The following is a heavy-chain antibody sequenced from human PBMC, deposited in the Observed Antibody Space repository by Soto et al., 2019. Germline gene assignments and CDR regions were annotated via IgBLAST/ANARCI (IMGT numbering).Heavy chain of an antibody. Sequence: QVQLVQSGAEVKKPGSSVKVSCKASGGTFSSYAISWVRQAPGQGLEWMGGIIPIFGTANYAQKFQGRVTITADESTSTAYMELSSLRSEDTAVYYCAKLGMATTKRSPPYYFDYWGQGALVTVSS. CDR3: AKLGMATTKRSPPYYFDY. D-gene: IGHD1-1*01. CDR2: IIPIFGTA. V-gene: IGHV1-69*01. CDR1: GGTFSSYA. J-gene: IGHJ4*02.